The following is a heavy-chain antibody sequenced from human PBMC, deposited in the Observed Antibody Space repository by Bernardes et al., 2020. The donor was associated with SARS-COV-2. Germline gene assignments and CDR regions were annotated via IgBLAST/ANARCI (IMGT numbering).Heavy chain of an antibody. CDR3: TRITCTSTSCSYYGMDV. CDR1: GFTFSDSA. V-gene: IGHV3-73*01. J-gene: IGHJ6*02. CDR2: IKSRANSYAT. Sequence: GGSLRLSCAASGFTFSDSAIHWVRRASGKGLEWVGRIKSRANSYATAYAASVKGRFTLSRDDSKNSAYLQMNSLKTEDTAVYYCTRITCTSTSCSYYGMDVWGQGTTVTVSS. D-gene: IGHD2-2*01.